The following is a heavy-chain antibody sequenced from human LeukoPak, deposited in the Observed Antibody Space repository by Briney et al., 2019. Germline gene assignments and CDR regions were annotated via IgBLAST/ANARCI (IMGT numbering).Heavy chain of an antibody. Sequence: GGSLRLSCAVSGFSLSLFAIHWVRQAPGKGLEGVALISHDGSDIRYADSVKGRFTISRDNAKDTLYLQMNSLRAEDTAVYFCAKSRAGSSGFYFDYWGQGTLVTVSS. D-gene: IGHD3-22*01. CDR1: GFSLSLFA. CDR3: AKSRAGSSGFYFDY. J-gene: IGHJ4*02. CDR2: ISHDGSDI. V-gene: IGHV3-30*18.